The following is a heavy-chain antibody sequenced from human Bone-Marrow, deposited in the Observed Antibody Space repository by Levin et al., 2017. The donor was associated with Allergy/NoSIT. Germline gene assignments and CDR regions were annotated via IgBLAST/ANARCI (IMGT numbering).Heavy chain of an antibody. D-gene: IGHD6-13*01. V-gene: IGHV6-1*01. CDR2: AYYGSEWNT. CDR1: GDRVSTSSAT. CDR3: ARERREDSTSWYETFDS. J-gene: IGHJ4*02. Sequence: SQTLSLTCAVSGDRVSTSSATWNWIRQSPSRGLEWLGRAYYGSEWNTDYAMSVKSRITITADTSKNQFSLHLNSVTPDDTAVYFCARERREDSTSWYETFDSWGQGTQVTVSS.